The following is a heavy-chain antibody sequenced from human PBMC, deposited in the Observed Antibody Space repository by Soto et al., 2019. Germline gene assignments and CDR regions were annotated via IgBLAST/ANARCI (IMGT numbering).Heavy chain of an antibody. D-gene: IGHD6-19*01. CDR1: GFPFSSYS. CDR2: ISSSSSYI. Sequence: PGGSLRLSCAASGFPFSSYSMNWVRQAPGKGLEWVSSISSSSSYIYYADSVKGRFTISRDNAKNSLYLQMNSLRAEDTAVYYCARGKYSSGWEFDYWGQGTLVTVSS. J-gene: IGHJ4*02. CDR3: ARGKYSSGWEFDY. V-gene: IGHV3-21*01.